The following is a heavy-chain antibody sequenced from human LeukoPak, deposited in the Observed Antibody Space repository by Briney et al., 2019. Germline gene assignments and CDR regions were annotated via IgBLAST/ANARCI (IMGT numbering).Heavy chain of an antibody. D-gene: IGHD5-12*01. CDR3: ARQTRGYSGYEPYYYYYMDV. CDR2: ISHSGST. V-gene: IGHV4-34*01. J-gene: IGHJ6*03. CDR1: GESFSAYY. Sequence: SETLSLTCAVYGESFSAYYWSWIRQPPGKGLEWIGEISHSGSTNYNPSLKSRVTISVDTSKNQFSLKLSSVTAADTAVYYCARQTRGYSGYEPYYYYYMDVWGKGTTVTVSS.